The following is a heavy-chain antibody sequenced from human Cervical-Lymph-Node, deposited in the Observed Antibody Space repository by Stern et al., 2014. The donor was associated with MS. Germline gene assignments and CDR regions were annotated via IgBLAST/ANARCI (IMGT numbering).Heavy chain of an antibody. CDR1: GGTFSSSYA. D-gene: IGHD2-15*01. V-gene: IGHV1-69*06. J-gene: IGHJ5*02. CDR3: ARGVVSNRAAATLHNLFDP. Sequence: HVQLVQSGAELNKPGSSMNLSCKTSGGTFSSSYAITFIRQAPGPGVAWLGSHIAIFGSSNYSQKFQGRAIIIADNSTCSILIELSSLRSEDTAVYYCARGVVSNRAAATLHNLFDPWGQGTLVTVSS. CDR2: HIAIFGSS.